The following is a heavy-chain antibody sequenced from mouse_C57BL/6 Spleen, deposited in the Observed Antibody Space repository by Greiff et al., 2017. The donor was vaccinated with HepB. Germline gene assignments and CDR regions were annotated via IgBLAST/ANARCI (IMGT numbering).Heavy chain of an antibody. Sequence: QVQLQQSGAELVRPGPSVKVSCKASGYAFTNYLIEWVKQRPGQGLEWIGVINPGSGGTNYNEKFKGKATLTADKSSSTAYMQLSSLTSEDSAVYFCARSLYYGSRGAMDYWGQGTSVTVSS. CDR3: ARSLYYGSRGAMDY. V-gene: IGHV1-54*01. D-gene: IGHD1-1*01. J-gene: IGHJ4*01. CDR1: GYAFTNYL. CDR2: INPGSGGT.